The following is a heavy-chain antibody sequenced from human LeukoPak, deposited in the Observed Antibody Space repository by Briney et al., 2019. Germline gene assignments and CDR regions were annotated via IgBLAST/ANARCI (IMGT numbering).Heavy chain of an antibody. Sequence: QSGGSLRLSCAASGFTFSSYGMHWVRQAPGKGLEWVAVISYDGSNKYYADSVKGRFTISRDNSKNTLYLQMNSLRAEDTAAYYCAKVPRQFWSGSYYFDYWGQGTLVTVSS. J-gene: IGHJ4*02. D-gene: IGHD3-3*01. CDR3: AKVPRQFWSGSYYFDY. CDR2: ISYDGSNK. V-gene: IGHV3-30*18. CDR1: GFTFSSYG.